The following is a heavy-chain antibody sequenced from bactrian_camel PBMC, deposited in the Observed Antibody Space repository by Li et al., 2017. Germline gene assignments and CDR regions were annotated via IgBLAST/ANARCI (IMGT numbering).Heavy chain of an antibody. CDR1: GFTLVDSD. CDR2: ISKDGTT. V-gene: IGHV3S63*01. CDR3: AVDFLAFDEVQTQPGSLCPPSDEYNY. J-gene: IGHJ4*01. Sequence: QLVESGGGSVQAGETLRLSCLASGFTLVDSDMVWYRQSEGHECEQVSSISKDGTTDYADSVKGRFTISQDNAKNTLYLQMNSLKPEDTAMYYCAVDFLAFDEVQTQPGSLCPPSDEYNYRGQGTQVTVS. D-gene: IGHD6*01.